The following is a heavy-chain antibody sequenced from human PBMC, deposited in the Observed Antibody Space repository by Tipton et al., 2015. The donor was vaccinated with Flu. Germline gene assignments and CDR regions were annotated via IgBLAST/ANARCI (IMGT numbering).Heavy chain of an antibody. CDR1: GFTFSRYE. D-gene: IGHD7-27*01. CDR2: ISSNGNTI. J-gene: IGHJ4*02. V-gene: IGHV3-48*03. Sequence: GSLRLSCAASGFTFSRYEMNWVRQPPGKGLEWVSYISSNGNTISYADSVRGRFTISRDNAKKSLYLQLNSLRGDDTAIYYCATLTGDDYWGQGIVVTVSS. CDR3: ATLTGDDY.